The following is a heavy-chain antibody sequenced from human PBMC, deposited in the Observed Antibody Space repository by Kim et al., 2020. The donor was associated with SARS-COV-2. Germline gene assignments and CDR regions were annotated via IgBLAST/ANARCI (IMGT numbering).Heavy chain of an antibody. V-gene: IGHV3-20*04. D-gene: IGHD1-1*01. Sequence: GGSLRLSCAASGVTFDNYGMSWVRQAPGKGLEWVAGVTWNGGSTGYVDSVKGRFTISRDNAKKSLYLQMNSLRAEDTALYFCARGFYNGPFDCWGQGTLVTVSS. CDR3: ARGFYNGPFDC. CDR2: VTWNGGST. J-gene: IGHJ4*02. CDR1: GVTFDNYG.